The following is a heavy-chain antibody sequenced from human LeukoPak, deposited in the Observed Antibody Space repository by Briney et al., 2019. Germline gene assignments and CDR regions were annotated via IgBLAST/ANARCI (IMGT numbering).Heavy chain of an antibody. J-gene: IGHJ6*02. D-gene: IGHD3-3*01. CDR1: GGSFSGYY. Sequence: PSETLSLTCAVYGGSFSGYYWSWIRQPPGKGLEWIGEINHSGSTNYNPSLKSRVTISVDTSKIQFSLKLSSVTAADTAVYYCARARGFWSGYHYYYYGMDVWGQGTTVTVSS. V-gene: IGHV4-34*01. CDR3: ARARGFWSGYHYYYYGMDV. CDR2: INHSGST.